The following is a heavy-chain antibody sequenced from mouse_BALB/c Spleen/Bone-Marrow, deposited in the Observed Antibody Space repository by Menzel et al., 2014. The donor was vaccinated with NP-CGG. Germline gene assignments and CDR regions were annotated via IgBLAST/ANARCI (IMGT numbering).Heavy chain of an antibody. V-gene: IGHV7-3*02. J-gene: IGHJ2*01. Sequence: EVMLVESGGGLVQPGGSLRLSCATSGFTFTDYYMSWVRQPPGKALEWLTFIRNKANGYTTEYSASVKGRFTISRDNSQCILYLQMNTLRAEDNATYYCAKDMGLLRFDYWGQGTTLTVSS. CDR3: AKDMGLLRFDY. CDR2: IRNKANGYTT. D-gene: IGHD2-3*01. CDR1: GFTFTDYY.